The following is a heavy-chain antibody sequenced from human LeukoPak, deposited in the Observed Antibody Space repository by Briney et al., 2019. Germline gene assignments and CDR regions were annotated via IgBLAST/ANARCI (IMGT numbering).Heavy chain of an antibody. Sequence: GGSLRLSCAASGFTFSSYDMHWVRQATGKGLEWVSAIGTAGDTYYPGSVKGRFTIPRENAKNSLYLQMNSLRAGDTAVYHCARALKGYYYYGMDVWGQGTTVTVSS. V-gene: IGHV3-13*01. CDR3: ARALKGYYYYGMDV. CDR1: GFTFSSYD. CDR2: IGTAGDT. J-gene: IGHJ6*02.